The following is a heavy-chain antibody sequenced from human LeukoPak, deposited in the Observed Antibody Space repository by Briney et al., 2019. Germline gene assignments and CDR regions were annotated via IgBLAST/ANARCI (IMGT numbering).Heavy chain of an antibody. Sequence: SDTLSLTCTVSGRSISSYYWSWIRNPPGKGLEWIGYIYYSGSTNYNPSLKSRVTISVDTSKNQFSLKLSSVTTADTAVYYCATSGSSGWWDYYYGMDVWGQGTTVTVSS. CDR1: GRSISSYY. CDR2: IYYSGST. V-gene: IGHV4-59*07. J-gene: IGHJ6*02. CDR3: ATSGSSGWWDYYYGMDV. D-gene: IGHD6-19*01.